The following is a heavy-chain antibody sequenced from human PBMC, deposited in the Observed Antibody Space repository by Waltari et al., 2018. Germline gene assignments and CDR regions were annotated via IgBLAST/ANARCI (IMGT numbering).Heavy chain of an antibody. CDR2: IYHSGRT. D-gene: IGHD2-2*01. J-gene: IGHJ6*02. V-gene: IGHV4-34*01. Sequence: HVQLQQWGAGLLKPSETLSLNCAVYGGSFRDYLRTWIRQPPGKGLQWIGEIYHSGRTTYNPSLESRVTISLDMSKNQFSLKLNSVTAADTAMYYCARTFCSRTRCPGTDVWGQGTTVTVSS. CDR3: ARTFCSRTRCPGTDV. CDR1: GGSFRDYL.